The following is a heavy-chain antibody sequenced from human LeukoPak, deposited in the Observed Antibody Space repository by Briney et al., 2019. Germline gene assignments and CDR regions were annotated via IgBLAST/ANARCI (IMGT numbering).Heavy chain of an antibody. D-gene: IGHD5-18*01. CDR3: ERAIVRTGYSWDFDY. J-gene: IGHJ4*02. CDR1: GYTFTSYY. CDR2: INPSDGTT. Sequence: RASVTVSCKASGYTFTSYYTHWVRQAPGQGLEWMGIINPSDGTTYYAQKFRGRVTMTRDTSTSTVYMDLSNLRSEDTAVYYCERAIVRTGYSWDFDYWGQGTLVTVSS. V-gene: IGHV1-46*01.